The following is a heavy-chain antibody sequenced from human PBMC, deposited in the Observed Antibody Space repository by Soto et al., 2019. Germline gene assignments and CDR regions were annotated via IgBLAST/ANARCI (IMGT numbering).Heavy chain of an antibody. V-gene: IGHV1-69*01. J-gene: IGHJ4*02. CDR1: GGTFSSYA. D-gene: IGHD3-22*01. Sequence: QVQLVQSGAEVKKPGSSVKVSCKASGGTFSSYAISWVRQAPGQGLEWMGGIIPIFGTANYAQKFQGRVTITADESTSTAYMELSSLRSEDRAVYYCARDPEYYYDSSGYYYFDYWGQGTLVTVSS. CDR2: IIPIFGTA. CDR3: ARDPEYYYDSSGYYYFDY.